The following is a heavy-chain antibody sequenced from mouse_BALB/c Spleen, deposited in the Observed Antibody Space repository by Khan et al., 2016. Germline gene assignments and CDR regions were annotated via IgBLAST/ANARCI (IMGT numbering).Heavy chain of an antibody. CDR2: IDPANGNT. CDR3: ASYHFYAMDY. J-gene: IGHJ4*01. V-gene: IGHV14-3*02. Sequence: VRLQQSGAELVKPGASVKLSCTASGFNIKDTYMHWVKQRPEQGLEWIGRIDPANGNTKYDPKFQGKATITADTSSNTAYLQLSSLTSEDTAVYYYASYHFYAMDYWGQGTSVTVSS. CDR1: GFNIKDTY.